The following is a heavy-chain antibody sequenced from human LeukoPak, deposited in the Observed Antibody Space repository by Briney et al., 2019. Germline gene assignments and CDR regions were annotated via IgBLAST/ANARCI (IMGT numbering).Heavy chain of an antibody. CDR2: ISNNGGST. CDR3: ARSGLSRFDY. D-gene: IGHD4/OR15-4a*01. CDR1: GFTFSTYA. J-gene: IGHJ4*02. Sequence: GGSLRLSCAASGFTFSTYAMNWVRQAPGKGLEWVSGISNNGGSTYYADSVKGRFTISRDNSKNTLYLQMHSLRAEDTAIYYCARSGLSRFDYWGQGTLVTVSS. V-gene: IGHV3-23*01.